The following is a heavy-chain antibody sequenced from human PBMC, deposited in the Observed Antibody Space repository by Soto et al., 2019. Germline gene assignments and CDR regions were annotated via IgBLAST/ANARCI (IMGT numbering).Heavy chain of an antibody. CDR1: GGSFSGYY. CDR2: INHSGST. J-gene: IGHJ3*02. D-gene: IGHD3-16*02. V-gene: IGHV4-34*01. Sequence: QVQLQQWGAGLLKPSETLSLTCAVYGGSFSGYYWSWIRQPPGKGLEWIGEINHSGSTNYNPSLKSRVTISVDTSKNQFSLKLSSVTAADTAVYYCAGYDYIWGSYRYDAFDIWGQGTMVTVSS. CDR3: AGYDYIWGSYRYDAFDI.